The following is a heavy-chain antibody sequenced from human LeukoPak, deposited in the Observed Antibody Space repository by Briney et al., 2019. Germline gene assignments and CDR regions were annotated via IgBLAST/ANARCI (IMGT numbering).Heavy chain of an antibody. V-gene: IGHV3-74*01. CDR3: ARESFAARWD. Sequence: GGSLRLSCVASGFTFSSYWMHWVRQVPGKGLVWVSRINSDGSSTRYADSVKGRFTISRDNAKNTLYLQMNNLRAEDTAVYCCARESFAARWDWGQGTLVTVSS. CDR1: GFTFSSYW. CDR2: INSDGSST. D-gene: IGHD6-6*01. J-gene: IGHJ4*02.